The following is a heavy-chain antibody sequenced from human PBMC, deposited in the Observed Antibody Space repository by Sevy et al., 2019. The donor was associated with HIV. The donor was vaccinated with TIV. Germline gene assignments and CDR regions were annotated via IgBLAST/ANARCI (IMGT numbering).Heavy chain of an antibody. CDR2: ISYDGSNK. V-gene: IGHV3-30*18. J-gene: IGHJ4*02. Sequence: PGGSLRLSCAASGFTFSSYGMHWVRQAPGKGLEWVAVISYDGSNKYYADSVKGRFTISRDNSKNTLYLQMNSLRAEDTAVYYCAKNSVWQQLVPIDYWGQGTLVTVSS. CDR3: AKNSVWQQLVPIDY. CDR1: GFTFSSYG. D-gene: IGHD6-13*01.